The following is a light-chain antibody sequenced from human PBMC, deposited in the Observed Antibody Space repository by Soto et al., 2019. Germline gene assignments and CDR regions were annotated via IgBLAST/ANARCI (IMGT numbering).Light chain of an antibody. CDR2: VAS. V-gene: IGKV1-39*01. J-gene: IGKJ1*01. CDR1: QSIDTY. CDR3: QQNQDIPPT. Sequence: DIQMTQSPSSLSASVGDRVTVTCRASQSIDTYLNRYQQRPGQAPKLLVYVASTLQSGVPSRFSGSGSGTHFTLTISSLQPEDFATYYCQQNQDIPPTFGQGPRVERK.